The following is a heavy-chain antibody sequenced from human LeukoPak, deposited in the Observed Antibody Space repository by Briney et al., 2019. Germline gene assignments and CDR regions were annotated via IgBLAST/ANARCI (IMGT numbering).Heavy chain of an antibody. CDR1: GGSISSSGYY. D-gene: IGHD6-13*01. Sequence: PSETLSLTCTVSGGSISSSGYYWGWIRQPPGKGLEWIGNIYYVGSTYYNPSLNSRVTISVDTSKNQFSLKLSSVTAADTAVYYCARVAYSSSWPFDYWGQGTLVTVSS. CDR3: ARVAYSSSWPFDY. V-gene: IGHV4-39*07. CDR2: IYYVGST. J-gene: IGHJ4*02.